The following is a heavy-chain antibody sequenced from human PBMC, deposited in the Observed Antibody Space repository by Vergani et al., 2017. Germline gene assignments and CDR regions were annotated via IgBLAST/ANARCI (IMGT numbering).Heavy chain of an antibody. CDR3: VTDKTYYDTVIGGAGYYFGS. D-gene: IGHD3-9*01. J-gene: IGHJ4*02. V-gene: IGHV4-38-2*02. CDR2: MDYNGLT. CDR1: AYSISSGFF. Sequence: QVQLQESGPGLVRPSETLSLTCTVSAYSISSGFFCGWIRQPPGKGLEWIGWMDYNGLTYYSPSLKSRVTILVDTPKNHFSRKLSSVTAADTAVYYCVTDKTYYDTVIGGAGYYFGSWGQGALVTVS.